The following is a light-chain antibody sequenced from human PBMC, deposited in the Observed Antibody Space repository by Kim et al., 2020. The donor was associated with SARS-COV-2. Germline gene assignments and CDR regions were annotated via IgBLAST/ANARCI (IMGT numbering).Light chain of an antibody. CDR3: HQYDSSPPT. J-gene: IGKJ1*01. V-gene: IGKV3-20*01. CDR1: QSIYRTY. Sequence: PGERAPPTRRASQSIYRTYLAWYQQIPGQPPRLLIYGAFSRATGIPDRFSGSGTGTDFTLTISRLEPEDFAVYYCHQYDSSPPTFGQGTKVEIK. CDR2: GAF.